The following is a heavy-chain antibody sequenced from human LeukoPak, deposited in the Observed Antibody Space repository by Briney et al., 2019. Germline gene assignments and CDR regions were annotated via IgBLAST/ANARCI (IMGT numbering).Heavy chain of an antibody. V-gene: IGHV3-30*18. CDR1: GFTFSSYG. D-gene: IGHD1-26*01. CDR2: VSSDGSNK. Sequence: GGSLRLSCAASGFTFSSYGIHWVRQAPGKGLEWVAVVSSDGSNKYYADSVKGRVTVSRDNSKNTQYLQMSSLRAEDTAVYFCAKPVGATTFGAFDIWGQGTMVTVSS. J-gene: IGHJ3*02. CDR3: AKPVGATTFGAFDI.